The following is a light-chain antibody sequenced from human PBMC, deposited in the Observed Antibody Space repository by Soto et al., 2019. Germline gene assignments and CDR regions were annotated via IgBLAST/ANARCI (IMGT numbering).Light chain of an antibody. Sequence: EIVLTQSPDTLSLSPGERATLSCRASQSISSSFLTWYQQKPGQAPRLLIYAASNRAAGIADRFSGSGSGTDFTLTISRLEPEDFAVYYCQQYDDSRTLTFXGGTKVDIK. V-gene: IGKV3-20*01. CDR3: QQYDDSRTLT. CDR1: QSISSSF. CDR2: AAS. J-gene: IGKJ4*01.